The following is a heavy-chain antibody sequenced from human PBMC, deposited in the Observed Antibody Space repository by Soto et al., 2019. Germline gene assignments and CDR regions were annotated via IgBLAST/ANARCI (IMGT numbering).Heavy chain of an antibody. J-gene: IGHJ4*02. CDR2: LTGSGGTT. D-gene: IGHD3-22*01. CDR1: GFTFSSYA. Sequence: GGSLRLSCAASGFTFSSYAMSWVRQAPGKGLEWVSALTGSGGTTYYADSVKGRFTISRDNSKNTVYLQMNSLRAEDTAVYYCAKDRHDSSGPYAYWGQGTLVTVSS. CDR3: AKDRHDSSGPYAY. V-gene: IGHV3-23*01.